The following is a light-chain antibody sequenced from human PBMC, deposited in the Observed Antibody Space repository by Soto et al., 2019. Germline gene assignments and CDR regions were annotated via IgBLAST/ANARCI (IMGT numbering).Light chain of an antibody. CDR3: RSYRRSNNIG. CDR2: EIT. V-gene: IGLV2-14*01. J-gene: IGLJ1*01. CDR1: SSDVGGYNY. Sequence: QSVLTQPASVSGSPGQSITISCTGTSSDVGGYNYVSWYQQHPGTAPKLIIYEITNRPSGISNRFSGSKSGNTASLTISGLQAEDEGDYYRRSYRRSNNIGFGTGTKVTVL.